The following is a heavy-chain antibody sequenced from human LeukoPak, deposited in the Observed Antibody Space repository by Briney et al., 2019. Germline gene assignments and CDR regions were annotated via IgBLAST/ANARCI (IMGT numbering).Heavy chain of an antibody. CDR1: GGTFSSYA. Sequence: ASVTVSCTASGGTFSSYAISWVRQAPGQGLEWMGRIIPILGIANYAQKFQGRVTITADKSTSTAYMELSSLRSEDTAVYYCARVAEGRDGYNHAFDIWGQGTMVTVSS. CDR2: IIPILGIA. CDR3: ARVAEGRDGYNHAFDI. D-gene: IGHD5-24*01. J-gene: IGHJ3*02. V-gene: IGHV1-69*04.